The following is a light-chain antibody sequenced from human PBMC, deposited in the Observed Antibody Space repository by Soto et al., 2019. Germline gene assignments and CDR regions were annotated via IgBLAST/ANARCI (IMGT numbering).Light chain of an antibody. V-gene: IGLV2-14*03. CDR2: DVN. J-gene: IGLJ2*01. CDR1: SSDIGAYNF. Sequence: QSALTQPASVSGSPAQSSTISCTGTSSDIGAYNFVSWYQQHPGKAPKLTLYDVNIRPSGVSNRFSGSKSGNTASLPISGLQAEDEADYYCTSWTTSTTMIFGGGTTLTVL. CDR3: TSWTTSTTMI.